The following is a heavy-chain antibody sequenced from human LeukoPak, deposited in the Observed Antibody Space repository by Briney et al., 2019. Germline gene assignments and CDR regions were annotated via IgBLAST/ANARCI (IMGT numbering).Heavy chain of an antibody. D-gene: IGHD3-10*01. CDR2: IIGTAGNT. Sequence: PGGSLRLSCAASGFTFSSFGMHWVRQAPGKGLEWVSTIIGTAGNTYYADSVKGRFTISRDDSKNTVYLQMNSLRAEDTAVYSCAKYTSGTYYRGLDQWGQGTLVTVSS. CDR3: AKYTSGTYYRGLDQ. J-gene: IGHJ4*02. CDR1: GFTFSSFG. V-gene: IGHV3-23*01.